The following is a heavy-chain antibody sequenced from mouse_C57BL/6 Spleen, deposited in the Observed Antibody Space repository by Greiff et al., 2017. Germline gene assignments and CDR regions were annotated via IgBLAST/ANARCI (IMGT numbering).Heavy chain of an antibody. J-gene: IGHJ1*03. CDR3: ASVYDYDADWYFDV. CDR1: GYSITSGYY. V-gene: IGHV3-6*01. Sequence: DVQLQESGPGLVKPSQSLSLTCSVTGYSITSGYYWNWLRQFPGNKLEWLGYISYDGSNNYNPSLKNRISITRDTSKNQFFLKLISVTTEDTDTYYCASVYDYDADWYFDVWGTGTTVTVSS. D-gene: IGHD2-4*01. CDR2: ISYDGSN.